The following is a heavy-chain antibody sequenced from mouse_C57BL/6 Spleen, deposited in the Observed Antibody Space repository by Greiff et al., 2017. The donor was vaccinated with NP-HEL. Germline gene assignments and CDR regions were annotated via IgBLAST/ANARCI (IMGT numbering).Heavy chain of an antibody. CDR3: ARKRGDWDQYSAMDY. CDR2: IHPNSGST. CDR1: GYTFTSYW. D-gene: IGHD4-1*01. V-gene: IGHV1-64*01. Sequence: QVQLQQPGAELVKPGASVKLSCKASGYTFTSYWMHWVKQRPGQGLEWIGMIHPNSGSTNYNEKFKSKATLTVDKSSSTAYMQLSSLTSEDSAVYYCARKRGDWDQYSAMDYWGQGTSVTVSS. J-gene: IGHJ4*01.